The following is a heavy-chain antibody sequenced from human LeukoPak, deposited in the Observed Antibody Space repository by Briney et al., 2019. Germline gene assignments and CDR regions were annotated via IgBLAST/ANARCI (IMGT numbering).Heavy chain of an antibody. CDR3: ARDLRAGDLALDY. CDR1: GGSISSSSYY. J-gene: IGHJ4*02. Sequence: SETLSLTCIVSGGSISSSSYYWGWIRQPPGKGLEWIGSFYYSGSTYYNPSLKSRVTISVDTSKNQFTLKVSSVTAADTAVYYCARDLRAGDLALDYRGQGTLVTVSS. D-gene: IGHD6-19*01. V-gene: IGHV4-39*06. CDR2: FYYSGST.